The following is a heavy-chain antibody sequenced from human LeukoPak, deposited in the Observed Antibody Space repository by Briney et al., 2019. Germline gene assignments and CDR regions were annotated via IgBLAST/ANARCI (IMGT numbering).Heavy chain of an antibody. D-gene: IGHD4-17*01. J-gene: IGHJ4*02. V-gene: IGHV3-33*03. CDR3: ASNRYGDYDY. CDR2: IWYDGSNE. Sequence: PGGSLRLSCAASGFTFSNFGMHWVRQAPGKGLELVAIIWYDGSNEYYADSVKGRFTISRDNSKNTLYLQMNGLRAEDTAVYYCASNRYGDYDYWGQGTLVTVSS. CDR1: GFTFSNFG.